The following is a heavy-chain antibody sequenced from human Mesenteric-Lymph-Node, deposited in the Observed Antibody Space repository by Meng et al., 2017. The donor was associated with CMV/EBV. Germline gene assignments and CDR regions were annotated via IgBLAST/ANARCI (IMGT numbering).Heavy chain of an antibody. CDR3: ALNSGSASLDY. CDR2: ISLSGST. V-gene: IGHV4-4*02. D-gene: IGHD3-10*01. J-gene: IGHJ4*02. CDR1: RCSIRPRLL. Sequence: LTCSVSRCSIRPRLLLRWLRPPPRTVLSSLRDISLSGSTNHNPSLTSRVTMSIDKSDNQFSLRLSSVTAADTAIYYCALNSGSASLDYWGQGTLVTVSS.